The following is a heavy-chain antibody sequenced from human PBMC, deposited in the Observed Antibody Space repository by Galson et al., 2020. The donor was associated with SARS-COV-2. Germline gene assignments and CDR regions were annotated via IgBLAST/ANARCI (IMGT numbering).Heavy chain of an antibody. J-gene: IGHJ6*03. V-gene: IGHV4-34*01. CDR3: ARGGSRPIMVVDYYCFYMDV. D-gene: IGHD2-21*01. Sequence: SETLSLTCAVHGGSFSDYSSTWVRQPPGKGLEWIGEISHSGSTNYSPSLKSRVFMSVDTSKNQFTLKLRSVTAADTAVYYCARGGSRPIMVVDYYCFYMDVWGKGTTVTVSS. CDR1: GGSFSDYS. CDR2: ISHSGST.